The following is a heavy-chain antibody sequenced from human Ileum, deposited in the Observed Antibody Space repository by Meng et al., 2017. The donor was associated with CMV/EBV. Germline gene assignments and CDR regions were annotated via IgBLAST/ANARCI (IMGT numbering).Heavy chain of an antibody. J-gene: IGHJ5*02. CDR1: VAPCCNFVDY. CDR3: ARFRIAALGNLFDP. Sequence: QEPGPGLVMPSQPWTLFGSSAVAPCCNFVDYWSWSLQPPGKGLAWIGYIFFSGNTNYNPSLTNRVIISIDTSRNQFSLKLDSVTAADTAVYYCARFRIAALGNLFDPWGHGTLVTVSS. D-gene: IGHD6-6*01. CDR2: IFFSGNT. V-gene: IGHV4-30-4*08.